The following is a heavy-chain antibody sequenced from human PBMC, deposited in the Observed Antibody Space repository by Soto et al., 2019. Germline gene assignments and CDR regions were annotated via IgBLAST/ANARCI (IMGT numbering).Heavy chain of an antibody. Sequence: PSETLSLTCTVFGGSLSRDYWSWIRQPPGKGLEWIDSIYSSGSTNHNPTLKRRVTISVATAKNQFSLKLSSVTAADTAVYYCARHMTYYDVWTGPSTSNWFDPWGQGTLVTVSS. CDR3: ARHMTYYDVWTGPSTSNWFDP. CDR2: IYSSGST. J-gene: IGHJ5*02. CDR1: GGSLSRDY. V-gene: IGHV4-59*08. D-gene: IGHD3-3*01.